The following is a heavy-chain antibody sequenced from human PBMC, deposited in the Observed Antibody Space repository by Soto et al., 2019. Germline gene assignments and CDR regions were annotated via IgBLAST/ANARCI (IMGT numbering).Heavy chain of an antibody. V-gene: IGHV6-1*01. J-gene: IGHJ6*02. D-gene: IGHD2-15*01. CDR3: ARVHCSAGTCLDGLGF. Sequence: SQTLSLTCVISGDSVSSNGACWNWIRQSPSRGLQWLGRIYYRSKWFHDYAASVESRMAINPDTSRNQFSLQLNYVTPEDTAVYYCARVHCSAGTCLDGLGFWGQGTMVTVSS. CDR2: IYYRSKWFH. CDR1: GDSVSSNGAC.